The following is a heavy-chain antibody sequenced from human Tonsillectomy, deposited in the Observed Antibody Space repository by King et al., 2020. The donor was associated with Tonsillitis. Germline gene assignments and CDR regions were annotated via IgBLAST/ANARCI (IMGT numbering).Heavy chain of an antibody. V-gene: IGHV3-23*04. CDR3: AKDLGMRVDQERRTEKNFDY. D-gene: IGHD3-22*01. J-gene: IGHJ4*02. CDR1: GFTFSSYA. Sequence: VQLVESGGGLVQPGGSLRLSCAASGFTFSSYAMSWVRQAPGKGLEWVSAISGSGGSTYYADSVKGRFTISRDNSKNTLYLQMNSLRAEDTAVYYCAKDLGMRVDQERRTEKNFDYWGQGTLVTVSS. CDR2: ISGSGGST.